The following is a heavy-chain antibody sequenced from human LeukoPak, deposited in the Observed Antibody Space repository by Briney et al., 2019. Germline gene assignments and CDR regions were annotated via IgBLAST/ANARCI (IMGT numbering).Heavy chain of an antibody. Sequence: PSETLSLTCTVSGGSISGYFWSWIRQPPGKGLEWIGYIYYSGSTNYNPSLKSRVTISVDTSKNQFSLKLSSVTAADTAVYYCARVQGVRYFDWLVDYYYYMDVWGKGTTVTVS. CDR3: ARVQGVRYFDWLVDYYYYMDV. D-gene: IGHD3-9*01. CDR1: GGSISGYF. CDR2: IYYSGST. J-gene: IGHJ6*03. V-gene: IGHV4-59*01.